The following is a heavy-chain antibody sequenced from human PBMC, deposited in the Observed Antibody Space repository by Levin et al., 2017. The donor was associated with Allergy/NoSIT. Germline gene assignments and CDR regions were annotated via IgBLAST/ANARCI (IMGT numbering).Heavy chain of an antibody. Sequence: RSQTLSLPCTVSGGSISSSISYWGWIRQAPGKGLEWIGSIYNSGSTYYNPSLKSRVTTSVDTSKNQFSLKLSSVTAADTAVYYCARQCYDILTGYYNFDYWGQGTLVTVSS. D-gene: IGHD3-9*01. CDR3: ARQCYDILTGYYNFDY. V-gene: IGHV4-39*01. CDR2: IYNSGST. J-gene: IGHJ4*02. CDR1: GGSISSSISY.